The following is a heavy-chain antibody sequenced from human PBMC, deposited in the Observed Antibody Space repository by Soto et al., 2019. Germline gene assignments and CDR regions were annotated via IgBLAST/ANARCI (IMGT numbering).Heavy chain of an antibody. D-gene: IGHD4-17*01. CDR1: GYTLTELS. V-gene: IGHV1-24*01. Sequence: ASVKVSCKVSGYTLTELSMHWVRQAPGKGLEWMGGFDPEDGETIYAQKFQGRVTMTEDTSTDTAYMELSSLRSEDTAVYYCATPPTNDYGDYYFDYWGQGTLVTVSS. CDR2: FDPEDGET. CDR3: ATPPTNDYGDYYFDY. J-gene: IGHJ4*02.